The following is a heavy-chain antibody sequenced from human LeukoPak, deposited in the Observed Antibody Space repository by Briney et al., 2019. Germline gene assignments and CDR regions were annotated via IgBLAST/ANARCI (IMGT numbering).Heavy chain of an antibody. J-gene: IGHJ6*02. CDR3: AREKLEDDFWSGESFYYGMDV. D-gene: IGHD3-3*01. CDR1: GYRFIGYH. Sequence: ASVKVSCKASGYRFIGYHLHWVRQAPGQGPEWMGWFNPNGGDTKYAERFQGRVTMTGDTSISTAYMELSRLRSDDTAIYYCAREKLEDDFWSGESFYYGMDVWGQGTTVTVSS. V-gene: IGHV1-2*02. CDR2: FNPNGGDT.